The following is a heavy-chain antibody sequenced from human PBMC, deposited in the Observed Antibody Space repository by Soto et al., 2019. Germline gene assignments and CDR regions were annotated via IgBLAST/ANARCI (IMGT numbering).Heavy chain of an antibody. CDR3: ARHGYTSGRTYFDY. V-gene: IGHV4-34*01. D-gene: IGHD6-19*01. CDR2: VNHSGSP. J-gene: IGHJ4*02. Sequence: SETLSLTCAVYGGSFGGYYWSWIRQPPGKGLEWIGEVNHSGSPTNNPSLKSRVTTSLDTSKNQFSLKLTSVTAADTAVYYCARHGYTSGRTYFDYWGQGTLVTVSS. CDR1: GGSFGGYY.